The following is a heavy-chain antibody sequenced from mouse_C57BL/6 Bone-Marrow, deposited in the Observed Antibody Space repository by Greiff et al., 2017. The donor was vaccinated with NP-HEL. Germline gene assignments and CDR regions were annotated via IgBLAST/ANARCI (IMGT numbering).Heavy chain of an antibody. V-gene: IGHV1-76*01. Sequence: VKLMESGAELVRPGASVKLSCKASGYTFTDYYINWVKQRPGQGLEWIARIYPGSGNTYYNEKFKGKATLTAEKSSSTAYMQLSSLTSEDSAVYFCARRDAFDYWGQGTTLTVSS. J-gene: IGHJ2*01. CDR3: ARRDAFDY. CDR1: GYTFTDYY. CDR2: IYPGSGNT.